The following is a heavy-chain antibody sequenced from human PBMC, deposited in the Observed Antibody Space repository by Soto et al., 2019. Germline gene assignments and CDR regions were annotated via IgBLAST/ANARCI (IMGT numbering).Heavy chain of an antibody. Sequence: PGESLKISCKGSGYSFTSYWIGWVRQMPGKGLEWMGIIYPGDSDTRYSPSFQGQVTISADKSISTAYLQWSSLKASDTAMYYCARLGRQGYGRAGDFDYWGQGTLVTVSS. V-gene: IGHV5-51*01. CDR1: GYSFTSYW. CDR2: IYPGDSDT. CDR3: ARLGRQGYGRAGDFDY. J-gene: IGHJ4*02. D-gene: IGHD5-18*01.